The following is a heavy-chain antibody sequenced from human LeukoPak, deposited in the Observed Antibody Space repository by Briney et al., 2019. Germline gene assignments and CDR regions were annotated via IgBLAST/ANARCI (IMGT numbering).Heavy chain of an antibody. V-gene: IGHV3-30*03. CDR2: ISYDGSNK. J-gene: IGHJ1*01. CDR3: ARAATLYDAHGD. Sequence: GGSLRLSCAASGFTFSSYGMHWVRQAPGEGLEWVAVISYDGSNKYYADSVKGRFTISRDNSKNTLYLQMNSLRAEDTAVYYCARAATLYDAHGDWGQGTLVTVSS. CDR1: GFTFSSYG. D-gene: IGHD2-2*02.